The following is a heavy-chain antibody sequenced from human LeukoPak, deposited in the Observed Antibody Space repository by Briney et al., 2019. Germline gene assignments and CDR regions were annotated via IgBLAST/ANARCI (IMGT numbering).Heavy chain of an antibody. CDR1: GGSISSSSYY. Sequence: SETLSLTCTVSGGSISSSSYYWGWIRQPPGKGLESIGNIYYTGSTYYNPSLKSRVTISVDTSKNQFSLKLSSVTAADTAVYYCAREVNLAAAGTIDFDYWGQGTLVTVSS. V-gene: IGHV4-39*07. D-gene: IGHD6-13*01. J-gene: IGHJ4*02. CDR2: IYYTGST. CDR3: AREVNLAAAGTIDFDY.